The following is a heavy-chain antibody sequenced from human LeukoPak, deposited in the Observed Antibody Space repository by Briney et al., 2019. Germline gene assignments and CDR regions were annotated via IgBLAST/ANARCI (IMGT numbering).Heavy chain of an antibody. CDR2: IYFSGST. D-gene: IGHD6-19*01. CDR1: GGSISSSSHY. CDR3: ARHQWLGPFDN. V-gene: IGHV4-39*01. Sequence: SETLSLTSTVFGGSISSSSHYWGWIRQLPGEGLEWIGSIYFSGSTYYSPSLKSRVTISVDPSTNQFSLKLTSVTAADTAVYYCARHQWLGPFDNWGQGTLVTVSS. J-gene: IGHJ4*02.